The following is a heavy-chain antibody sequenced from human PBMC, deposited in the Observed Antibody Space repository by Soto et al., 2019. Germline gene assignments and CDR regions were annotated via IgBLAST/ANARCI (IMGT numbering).Heavy chain of an antibody. D-gene: IGHD2-15*01. V-gene: IGHV3-7*01. CDR1: GFSFSSYW. CDR3: ARRVQILGPHYYFDY. CDR2: MNQDGSEK. J-gene: IGHJ4*02. Sequence: VSLRLSCVASGFSFSSYWMTWVRQAPGKGLEWVANMNQDGSEKYFVDSVKGRFTISRDNAENSLSLQMNSLRAEDTAVYYCARRVQILGPHYYFDYWGQGALVTVSS.